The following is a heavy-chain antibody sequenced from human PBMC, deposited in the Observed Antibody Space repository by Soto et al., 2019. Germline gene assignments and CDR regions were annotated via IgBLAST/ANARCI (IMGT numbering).Heavy chain of an antibody. Sequence: QVTLKESGPVLVKPTETLTLTCTASGFSLSHPRMSVGWIRQPPGKALEWLAHISSSDAKSYNTSLRNRLTVSQYASKSQVALTLTNMDPVDTATYYCARMLGYAYDYWGQGTLVTVSS. V-gene: IGHV2-26*01. J-gene: IGHJ4*02. CDR1: GFSLSHPRMS. CDR2: ISSSDAK. D-gene: IGHD3-16*01. CDR3: ARMLGYAYDY.